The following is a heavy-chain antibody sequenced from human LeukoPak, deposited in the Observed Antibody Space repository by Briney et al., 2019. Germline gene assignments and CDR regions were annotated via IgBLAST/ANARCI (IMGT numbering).Heavy chain of an antibody. D-gene: IGHD3-22*01. CDR3: ARGLGITMIQGAFDI. CDR1: GYTFTSYY. Sequence: ASVKVSRKASGYTFTSYYMHWVRQAPGQGLEWMGIINPSGGSTSYAQKFQGRVTMTRDTSTSTVYMELSSLRSEDTAVYYCARGLGITMIQGAFDIWGQGTMVTVSS. V-gene: IGHV1-46*01. J-gene: IGHJ3*02. CDR2: INPSGGST.